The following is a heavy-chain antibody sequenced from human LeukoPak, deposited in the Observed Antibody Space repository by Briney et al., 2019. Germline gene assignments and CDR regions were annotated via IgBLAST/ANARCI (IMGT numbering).Heavy chain of an antibody. V-gene: IGHV1-2*06. CDR1: GYTFTGYY. CDR3: ARGGQTHCSGGSCYFKYGMDV. J-gene: IGHJ6*02. CDR2: INPNSGGT. D-gene: IGHD2-15*01. Sequence: ASVKVSCKASGYTFTGYYMHWVRQAPGQGLEWMGRINPNSGGTNYAQKFQGRVTMTRDTSISTAYMELSRLRSDDTAVYYCARGGQTHCSGGSCYFKYGMDVWGQGTTVTVSS.